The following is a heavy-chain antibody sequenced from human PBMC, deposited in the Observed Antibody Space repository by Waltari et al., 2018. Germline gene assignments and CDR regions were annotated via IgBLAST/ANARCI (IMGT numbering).Heavy chain of an antibody. CDR1: GFILSGYP. V-gene: IGHV3-73*02. J-gene: IGHJ5*02. CDR2: IGNQGNTYAT. Sequence: EVHLVESGGGLVQPGGSLNLSCAASGFILSGYPIHWVRQASGKGLEWVGRIGNQGNTYATVYTESVKGRFTISRDDSKNTAYLQMNSLKIEDTAFYYCTRSPGFSPWGQGTLVTVSS. CDR3: TRSPGFSP.